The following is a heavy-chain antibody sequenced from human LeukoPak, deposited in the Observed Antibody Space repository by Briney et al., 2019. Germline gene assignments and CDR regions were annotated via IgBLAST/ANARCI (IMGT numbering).Heavy chain of an antibody. CDR3: ARQGGYCSTTNCYTDN. CDR1: GYSFTSYW. V-gene: IGHV5-51*01. CDR2: IYPGDSDT. J-gene: IGHJ4*02. Sequence: GESLKISCKGSGYSFTSYWIGWVRQMPGKGLEWMGIIYPGDSDTRYSPSFQGQVTISADKSISTAYLQWSSLKASDTAMYYCARQGGYCSTTNCYTDNWGQGTLVTVSS. D-gene: IGHD2-2*02.